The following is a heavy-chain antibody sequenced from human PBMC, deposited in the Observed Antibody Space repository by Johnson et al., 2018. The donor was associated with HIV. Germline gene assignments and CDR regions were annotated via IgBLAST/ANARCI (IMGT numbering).Heavy chain of an antibody. CDR2: INWNGGNT. V-gene: IGHV3-20*04. J-gene: IGHJ3*02. D-gene: IGHD1-7*01. CDR3: ARDRAWNYEGAFDI. CDR1: GFTFDDYG. Sequence: MLLVESGGGVVRPGGSLRLPCAASGFTFDDYGMSWVRQAPGKGLEWVSGINWNGGNTGYVDSVKGRFTISRDNSKNTLYLQMNSLRAEDTAVYYCARDRAWNYEGAFDIWGQGTMVTVSS.